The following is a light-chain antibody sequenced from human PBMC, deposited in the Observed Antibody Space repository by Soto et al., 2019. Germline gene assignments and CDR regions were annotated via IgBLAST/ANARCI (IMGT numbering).Light chain of an antibody. Sequence: QSVLTQPASVSGSPGQSITISCTGTSSDVGGYNYVCWYQQHPGKAPKLVISDVSTRPSGVSDRFSGSKSGNTASLSISGLQAEDEADYYCSSYTSSSSYVFGTGTKLTVL. CDR1: SSDVGGYNY. CDR2: DVS. J-gene: IGLJ1*01. CDR3: SSYTSSSSYV. V-gene: IGLV2-14*01.